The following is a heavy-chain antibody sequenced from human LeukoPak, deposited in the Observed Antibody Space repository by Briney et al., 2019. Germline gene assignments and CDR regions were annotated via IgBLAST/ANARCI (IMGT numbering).Heavy chain of an antibody. CDR2: MNPNSGNT. CDR3: ARGPYYYYYMDV. J-gene: IGHJ6*03. V-gene: IGHV1-8*03. Sequence: ASVKVSCKASGYAFTSYDINWVRQATGQGLEWMGWMNPNSGNTGYAQKFQGRVTITRNTSISTAYMELSSLRSEDTAVYYCARGPYYYYYMDVWGKGTTVTVSS. CDR1: GYAFTSYD.